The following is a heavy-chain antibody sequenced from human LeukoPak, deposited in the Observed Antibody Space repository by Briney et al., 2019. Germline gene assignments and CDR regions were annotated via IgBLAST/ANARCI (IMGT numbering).Heavy chain of an antibody. D-gene: IGHD3-9*01. J-gene: IGHJ4*02. CDR3: ARDPQKNSVISPGYPPDY. V-gene: IGHV1-18*01. CDR1: GYTFTSYG. CDR2: ISANNVHT. Sequence: GASVKVSCKASGYTFTSYGISWVRQAPGQGLEWMGWISANNVHTSYAQRFQGRVSMTTDTSSNTAYMELTSLISDDTAVYYCARDPQKNSVISPGYPPDYWGQGTLVTVSS.